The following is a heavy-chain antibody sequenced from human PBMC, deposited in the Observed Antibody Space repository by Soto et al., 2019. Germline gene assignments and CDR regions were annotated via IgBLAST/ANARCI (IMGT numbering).Heavy chain of an antibody. CDR3: ARGANGYYYFDY. CDR1: GFSLSDYW. D-gene: IGHD5-18*01. CDR2: ITSDGSST. Sequence: EVQLVESGGGLVQPGGSLRLSCAASGFSLSDYWMHWVRQAPGEGLVWLSRITSDGSSTNYADSVKGRFTISRDNAKNTVYLQVNSLRGEDTAVYYCARGANGYYYFDYWGQGTLVTVSS. J-gene: IGHJ4*02. V-gene: IGHV3-74*01.